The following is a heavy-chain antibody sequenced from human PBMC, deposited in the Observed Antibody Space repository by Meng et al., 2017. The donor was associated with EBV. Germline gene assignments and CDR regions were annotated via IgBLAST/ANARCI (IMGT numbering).Heavy chain of an antibody. CDR3: ASESGRGYTPDY. Sequence: VQFVQSAAGVKKPGASVKVPCKTSGGPFRYYAISWVRQAPGQGLEWLGGFLPRLGAPNYAQKFHGRVKITADESTSTHYMDLSSLRSEDTAIYYCASESGRGYTPDYWGQGTLVTVSS. V-gene: IGHV1-69*01. CDR2: FLPRLGAP. D-gene: IGHD3-10*01. J-gene: IGHJ4*02. CDR1: GGPFRYYA.